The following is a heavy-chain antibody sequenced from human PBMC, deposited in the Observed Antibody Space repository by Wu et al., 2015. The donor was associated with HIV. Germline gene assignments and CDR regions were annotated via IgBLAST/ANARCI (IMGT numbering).Heavy chain of an antibody. CDR3: ARDRLSMVRGTGAYNWFDP. CDR1: GDTFSRSG. J-gene: IGHJ5*02. D-gene: IGHD3-10*01. Sequence: QVQLVQSGAEVKKPGSSVKVSCKASGDTFSRSGISWMRQAPGKGFEWMGRIIPNHGGANYAEKFEGRVTITADEATNTAYMDLSRLRSEDTAVYYCARDRLSMVRGTGAYNWFDPWGQGTLVTVSS. V-gene: IGHV1-69*11. CDR2: IIPNHGGA.